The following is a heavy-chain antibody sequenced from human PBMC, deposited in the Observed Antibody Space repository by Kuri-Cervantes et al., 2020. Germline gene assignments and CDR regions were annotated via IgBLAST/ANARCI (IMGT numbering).Heavy chain of an antibody. J-gene: IGHJ4*02. D-gene: IGHD5-12*01. Sequence: SLKISCAASGFTFDDYAMHWVRQVPGKGLEWVSGISWNSGDIGYADSAKGRFTISRDNAKNSLYLQVNSLRVEDTAFYYCARGRWLRESLDYWGQGTLVTVSS. CDR1: GFTFDDYA. CDR3: ARGRWLRESLDY. CDR2: ISWNSGDI. V-gene: IGHV3-9*01.